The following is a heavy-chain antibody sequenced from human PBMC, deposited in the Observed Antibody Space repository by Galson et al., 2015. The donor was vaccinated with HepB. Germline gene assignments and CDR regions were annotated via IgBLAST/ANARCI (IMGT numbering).Heavy chain of an antibody. Sequence: SLRLSCAASGFTFSSYAMHWVRQAPGKGLEWVAVISYDGSNKYYADSVKGRFTISRDNSKNTLYLQMNSLRAEDTAVYYCARDGIQLCAFDIWGQGTMVTVSS. V-gene: IGHV3-30-3*01. CDR1: GFTFSSYA. CDR3: ARDGIQLCAFDI. J-gene: IGHJ3*02. D-gene: IGHD5-18*01. CDR2: ISYDGSNK.